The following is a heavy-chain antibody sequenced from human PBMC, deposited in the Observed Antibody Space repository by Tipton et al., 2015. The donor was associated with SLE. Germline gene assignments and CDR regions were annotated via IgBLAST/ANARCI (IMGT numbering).Heavy chain of an antibody. CDR1: GGSMSYHY. Sequence: LRLSCSVSGGSMSYHYWSWIRQPPKQGLEWIGWIYHTGSTDYNPSLKSRVTISLDMSKNQFSLRLSSVTAADTAVYYCPIYYHDSTGLHWFDPWGQGTLVTVSS. CDR3: PIYYHDSTGLHWFDP. CDR2: IYHTGST. V-gene: IGHV4-59*11. J-gene: IGHJ5*02. D-gene: IGHD3-22*01.